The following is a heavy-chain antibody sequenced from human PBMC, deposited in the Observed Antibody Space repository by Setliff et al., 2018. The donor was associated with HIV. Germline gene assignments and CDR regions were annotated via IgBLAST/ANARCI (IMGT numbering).Heavy chain of an antibody. CDR3: ARLMDDDYWSGRYYFYGMDV. CDR1: GDSIRSYY. Sequence: SETLSLTCSASGDSIRSYYWSWIRQPPGKGLEWIGYIYTGGNSYNPSPNYNPSLKSRATVSVDTSKNEFNLKLSSVTAADTAVYYCARLMDDDYWSGRYYFYGMDVWGQGTTVTVSS. V-gene: IGHV4-4*09. J-gene: IGHJ6*02. CDR2: IYTGGNSYNPSP. D-gene: IGHD3-3*01.